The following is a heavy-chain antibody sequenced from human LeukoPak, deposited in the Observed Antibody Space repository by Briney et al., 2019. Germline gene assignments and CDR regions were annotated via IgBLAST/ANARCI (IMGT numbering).Heavy chain of an antibody. V-gene: IGHV3-7*01. J-gene: IGHJ4*02. CDR3: ARDLSGIAGYTYGRGIDY. CDR1: GFTFSRYG. CDR2: IRKDGSEK. D-gene: IGHD5-18*01. Sequence: GGSLRLSCAASGFTFSRYGMSWVRQAPGKGLEWVANIRKDGSEKYYVDAVKGRFTISGDNAKTSLYLQMNSLRAEDTAVYYCARDLSGIAGYTYGRGIDYWGQGTLVTVSS.